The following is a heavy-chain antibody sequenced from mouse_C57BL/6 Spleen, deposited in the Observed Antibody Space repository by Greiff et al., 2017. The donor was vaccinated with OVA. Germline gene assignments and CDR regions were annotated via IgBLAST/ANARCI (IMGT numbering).Heavy chain of an antibody. CDR2: ISPGNSDT. J-gene: IGHJ4*01. Sequence: VQLKQPGTVLARPGASVKMSCKTSGYTFTSYWMHWVKQRPGQGLAWIGAISPGNSDTSYNQKFKSKAKLTAVTSASTAYMELSSLTNEDSAVYDCTIYDYDEFDSMDYWGQGTSVTVSS. V-gene: IGHV1-5*01. CDR1: GYTFTSYW. D-gene: IGHD2-4*01. CDR3: TIYDYDEFDSMDY.